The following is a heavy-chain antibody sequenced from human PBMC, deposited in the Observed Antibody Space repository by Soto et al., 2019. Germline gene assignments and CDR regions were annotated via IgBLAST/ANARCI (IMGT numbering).Heavy chain of an antibody. CDR3: TTDPVTMIVVVPSSG. CDR1: GFTFSNAW. CDR2: IKSKTDGGTT. J-gene: IGHJ4*02. D-gene: IGHD3-22*01. Sequence: GGSLRLSCAASGFTFSNAWMNWVRQAPGKGLEWVGRIKSKTDGGTTDYAAPVKGRFTISRDDSKNTLYLQMNSLKTEDTAVYYCTTDPVTMIVVVPSSGWGQGALVTVSS. V-gene: IGHV3-15*07.